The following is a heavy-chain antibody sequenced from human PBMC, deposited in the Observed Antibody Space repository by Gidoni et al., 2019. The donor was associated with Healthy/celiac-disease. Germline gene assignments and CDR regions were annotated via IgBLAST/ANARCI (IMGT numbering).Heavy chain of an antibody. CDR2: SYYSGRT. D-gene: IGHD4-17*01. J-gene: IGHJ4*02. Sequence: QLQLQESGPGLVKPSETLSLTCTVSVGSISSSSYSWGWSRQPPGKGLKWIGSSYYSGRTYYNPSLKSRATISLDTSKNQFSLKLSSVTAADTAVYYCARLITVTSFDYWGQGTLVTVSS. V-gene: IGHV4-39*01. CDR1: VGSISSSSYS. CDR3: ARLITVTSFDY.